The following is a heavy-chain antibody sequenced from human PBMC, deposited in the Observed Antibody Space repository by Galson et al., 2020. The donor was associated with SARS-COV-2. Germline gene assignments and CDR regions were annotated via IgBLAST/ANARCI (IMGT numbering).Heavy chain of an antibody. CDR2: IMWSGNRI. Sequence: SLKISCAGPGFIFDEHAMHWVRQVPGKGLEWVSGIMWSGNRIDYADSVKGRFTISRDDAKNSLYLQMNSLRPEDTALYFCIKDMTPGGADVWCQGTTVTVSS. CDR3: IKDMTPGGADV. D-gene: IGHD4-17*01. CDR1: GFIFDEHA. V-gene: IGHV3-9*01. J-gene: IGHJ6*02.